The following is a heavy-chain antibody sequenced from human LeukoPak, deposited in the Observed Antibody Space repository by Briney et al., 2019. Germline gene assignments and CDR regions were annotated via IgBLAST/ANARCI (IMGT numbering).Heavy chain of an antibody. CDR3: ARVIASTGAHNLDY. Sequence: GASVKVSCKASGYTFTSYYMHWVRQAPGQGLEWMGWIGAYYGNTNYAQNLQGRVTMTTDTSTSTAYMELRSLRSDDTAVYYCARVIASTGAHNLDYWGQGTLVTVSS. D-gene: IGHD6-13*01. J-gene: IGHJ4*02. CDR2: IGAYYGNT. V-gene: IGHV1-18*04. CDR1: GYTFTSYY.